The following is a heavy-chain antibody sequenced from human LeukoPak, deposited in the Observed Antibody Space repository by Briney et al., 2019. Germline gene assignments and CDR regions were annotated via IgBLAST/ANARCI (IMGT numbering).Heavy chain of an antibody. D-gene: IGHD2-15*01. J-gene: IGHJ4*02. CDR2: VDGSGAYT. Sequence: GSLRLSCAASGFTFNNYALSWVRQAPGKGLDWISGVDGSGAYTYYSDSVKGRFTISRDDSKNTLYLLMDSLRAEDTAVYFCTKGSAGGRPYYFDNWGQGTLVTVSS. V-gene: IGHV3-23*01. CDR1: GFTFNNYA. CDR3: TKGSAGGRPYYFDN.